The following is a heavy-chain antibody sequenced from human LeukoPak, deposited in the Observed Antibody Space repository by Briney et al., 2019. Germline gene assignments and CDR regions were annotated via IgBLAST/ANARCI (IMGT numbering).Heavy chain of an antibody. CDR3: AQTTSSTSFNFDY. Sequence: SGPALVKPTQTLTLTCTFSGFSLSTSGVCVSWIRQPPGKALEWLARIDWDDDKYYSTSLKTRLTISKDTSKNQVVLTMTNMDPEDTATYYCAQTTSSTSFNFDYWGQGTLVTVSS. CDR2: IDWDDDK. V-gene: IGHV2-70*11. J-gene: IGHJ4*02. CDR1: GFSLSTSGVC. D-gene: IGHD2-2*01.